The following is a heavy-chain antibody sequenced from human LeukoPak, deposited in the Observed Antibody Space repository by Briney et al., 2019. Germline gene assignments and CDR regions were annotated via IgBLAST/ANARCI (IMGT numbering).Heavy chain of an antibody. J-gene: IGHJ4*02. Sequence: ASVKVSCKASGYTFTDYGINWVRQAPGQGLEWMGWINAHNGNTKYAQNLQGRVTMTTDTSTSTAYMELRRLTSDDTAVYYCAREAYCSGSNCYSGAGDYWGQGTLVSVSS. CDR1: GYTFTDYG. V-gene: IGHV1-18*01. D-gene: IGHD2-15*01. CDR2: INAHNGNT. CDR3: AREAYCSGSNCYSGAGDY.